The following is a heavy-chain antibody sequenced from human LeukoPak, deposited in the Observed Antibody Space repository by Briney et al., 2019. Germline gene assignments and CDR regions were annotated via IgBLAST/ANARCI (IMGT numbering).Heavy chain of an antibody. CDR2: INYSGAT. J-gene: IGHJ4*02. Sequence: SETLSLTCTVSRGSINGYYWSWIRQPPGKGLEWIGWINYSGATSFNPSLKSRALMSIDTSMNQLSLRLYSVTAADTAIYYCARHSSGWHLDFWGRGTLVTVSS. CDR3: ARHSSGWHLDF. D-gene: IGHD6-19*01. V-gene: IGHV4-59*01. CDR1: RGSINGYY.